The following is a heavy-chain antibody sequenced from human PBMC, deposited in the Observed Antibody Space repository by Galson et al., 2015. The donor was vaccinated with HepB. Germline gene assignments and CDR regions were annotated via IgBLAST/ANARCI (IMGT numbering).Heavy chain of an antibody. Sequence: SVKVSCKASGYTFTSYAMNWVRQAPGQGLEWMGWINTNTGNPTYAPGFTGRFVFSLDTSVSTAYLQISSLKAEDTAVYYCARASMVGGWPEYFQHWGQGTLVTVSS. J-gene: IGHJ1*01. D-gene: IGHD6-19*01. CDR1: GYTFTSYA. CDR2: INTNTGNP. V-gene: IGHV7-4-1*02. CDR3: ARASMVGGWPEYFQH.